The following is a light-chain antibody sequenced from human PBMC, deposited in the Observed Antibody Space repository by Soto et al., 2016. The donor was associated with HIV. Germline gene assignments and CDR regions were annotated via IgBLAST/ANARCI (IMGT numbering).Light chain of an antibody. V-gene: IGKV2-28*01. CDR1: QSLLHSNGYYY. Sequence: EIVMTQSPLSLPVTPGEPASISCRSSQSLLHSNGYYYLTWYLQRPGQSPRRLMSLGSDRASGVPDRFSGSGSGTDFTLTISRVEAEDVGAYYCMQALQTPLTFGQGTRLEIK. J-gene: IGKJ5*01. CDR3: MQALQTPLT. CDR2: LGS.